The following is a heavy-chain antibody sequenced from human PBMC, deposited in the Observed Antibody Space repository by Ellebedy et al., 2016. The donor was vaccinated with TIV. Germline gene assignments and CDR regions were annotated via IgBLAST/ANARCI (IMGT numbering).Heavy chain of an antibody. D-gene: IGHD6-19*01. J-gene: IGHJ3*02. V-gene: IGHV1-69*13. CDR2: IIPIFGTA. CDR1: GYTFTGYY. CDR3: ARDSSGWYFFDI. Sequence: SVKVSCXASGYTFTGYYMHWVRQAPGQGLEWMGGIIPIFGTANYAQKFQGRVTITADESTSTAYMELSSLRSEDTAVYYCARDSSGWYFFDIWGQGTMVTVSS.